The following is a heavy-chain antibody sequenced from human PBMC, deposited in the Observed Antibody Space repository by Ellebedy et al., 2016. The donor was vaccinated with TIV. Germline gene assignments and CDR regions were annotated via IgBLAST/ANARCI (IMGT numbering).Heavy chain of an antibody. J-gene: IGHJ5*02. Sequence: ASVKVSCKASGYTFTNYGISWVRQAPGQGLEWMGWISSYNGNTNSAQKFQGRVTISRDTSASTAYMELSSLRSEDTAVYYCATDVLWGSYDNWFDPWGQGTLVSVSS. CDR2: ISSYNGNT. V-gene: IGHV1-18*01. CDR1: GYTFTNYG. CDR3: ATDVLWGSYDNWFDP. D-gene: IGHD3-16*01.